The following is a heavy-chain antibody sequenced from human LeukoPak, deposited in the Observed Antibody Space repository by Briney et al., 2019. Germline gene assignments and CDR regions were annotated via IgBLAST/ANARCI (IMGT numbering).Heavy chain of an antibody. Sequence: ASVKVSCKSSGHTFLGYYIHWVRQAPGQGLEWIGCTNPKSGDTRYSQTFQGRLTLTTNMYSNTAYMEFHSLRPDDTAVYYCARGAGGSSWFFSENTYFHPWGQGSLVVASS. V-gene: IGHV1-2*02. CDR2: TNPKSGDT. CDR3: ARGAGGSSWFFSENTYFHP. CDR1: GHTFLGYY. D-gene: IGHD6-13*01. J-gene: IGHJ1*01.